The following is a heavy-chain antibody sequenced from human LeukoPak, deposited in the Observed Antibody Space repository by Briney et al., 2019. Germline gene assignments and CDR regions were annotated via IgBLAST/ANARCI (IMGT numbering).Heavy chain of an antibody. CDR3: ARDSYYYDTSDYYNAFDI. D-gene: IGHD3-22*01. CDR2: ISGDGRKR. J-gene: IGHJ3*02. Sequence: PGGSLRLSCAASGFTFDDYAMHWVRQAPGKGLEWVSGISGDGRKRYYADSVKGRFTISRDSSKNTLDLQMSSLRAEDTAVYYCARDSYYYDTSDYYNAFDIWGQGTMVTVSS. CDR1: GFTFDDYA. V-gene: IGHV3-23*01.